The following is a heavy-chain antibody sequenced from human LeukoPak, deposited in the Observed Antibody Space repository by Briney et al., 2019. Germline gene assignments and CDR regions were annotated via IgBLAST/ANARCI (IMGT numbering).Heavy chain of an antibody. V-gene: IGHV3-11*05. CDR1: GFTFSDYY. CDR2: ISGNSGDI. Sequence: GGSLRLSCTVSGFTFSDYYTTWVRQAPGKGLEWLSYISGNSGDINYLDSVRGRFTISRDNAKNSLYLQMNSLRVEDTAVYYCTRDPRRLDYLGQGTLVTVSS. J-gene: IGHJ4*02. CDR3: TRDPRRLDY.